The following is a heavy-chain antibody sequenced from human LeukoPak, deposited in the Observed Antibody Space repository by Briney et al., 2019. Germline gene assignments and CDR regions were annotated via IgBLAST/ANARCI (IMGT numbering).Heavy chain of an antibody. V-gene: IGHV1-46*01. D-gene: IGHD3-10*01. CDR2: INPSGGST. Sequence: ASVKVSCKASGYTFTSYYMHWVRQAPGQGLEWMGIINPSGGSTSYAQKFQGRVTMTTDTSTSTAYMELRSLRSDDTAVYYCARDYGSGSLSAQGGYWGQGTLVTVSS. CDR1: GYTFTSYY. J-gene: IGHJ4*02. CDR3: ARDYGSGSLSAQGGY.